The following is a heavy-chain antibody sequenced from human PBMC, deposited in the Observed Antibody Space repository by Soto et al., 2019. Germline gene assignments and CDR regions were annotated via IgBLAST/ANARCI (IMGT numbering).Heavy chain of an antibody. V-gene: IGHV1-3*01. CDR2: INAGNGDT. D-gene: IGHD3-10*01. CDR1: GYTFSSYT. CDR3: ARFVLRGFILNSSFDP. Sequence: ASVKVSCKASGYTFSSYTLHWVRQAPGQGLEWMGWINAGNGDTKYSQKFQGRVTITRDTSANSAYMELSSLRSEDTAIYYCARFVLRGFILNSSFDPWGQGTLVTVPS. J-gene: IGHJ5*02.